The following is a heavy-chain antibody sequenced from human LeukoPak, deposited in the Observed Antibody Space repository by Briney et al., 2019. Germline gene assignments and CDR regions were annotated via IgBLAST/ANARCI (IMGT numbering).Heavy chain of an antibody. V-gene: IGHV3-53*04. D-gene: IGHD3-3*01. CDR1: GFTVSSNY. Sequence: QPGGSLRLSCAASGFTVSSNYMTGVRQAPGKGLEWVSLIYSAGGTYYTDSVKGRFTISRHSSKNTLYLQMNSLRGEDTAVYYCARFLGRITISGVVPYGMDVWGQGTTVTVSS. J-gene: IGHJ6*02. CDR2: IYSAGGT. CDR3: ARFLGRITISGVVPYGMDV.